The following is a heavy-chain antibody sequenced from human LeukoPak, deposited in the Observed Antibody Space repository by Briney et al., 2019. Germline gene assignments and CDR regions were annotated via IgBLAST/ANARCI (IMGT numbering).Heavy chain of an antibody. CDR2: ISGRSADI. D-gene: IGHD3-22*01. J-gene: IGHJ4*02. CDR1: GFTFSSYA. Sequence: GGSLRLSCAASGFTFSSYAMNWVRQAPGKGLEWVSSISGRSADIYNADSVKGRFTISRDNAKNSVFLQMNNLRVEDTAIYYCARRGYHDSSGYDYWDQGTPVTVSS. CDR3: ARRGYHDSSGYDY. V-gene: IGHV3-21*06.